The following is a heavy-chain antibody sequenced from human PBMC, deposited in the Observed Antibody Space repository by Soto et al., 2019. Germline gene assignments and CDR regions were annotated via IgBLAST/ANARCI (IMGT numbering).Heavy chain of an antibody. CDR2: IYPGDSDT. D-gene: IGHD3-22*01. CDR3: ARPSGWLSLSYFDY. CDR1: GYSFTRYW. V-gene: IGHV5-51*01. Sequence: PGESLKISCKGSGYSFTRYWIGWVRHMPGKGLEWMGVIYPGDSDTRYSPSFQGQVTISVDMSISTAYLQWRSLRTSDTAIYYCARPSGWLSLSYFDYWGHGALVTVSS. J-gene: IGHJ4*01.